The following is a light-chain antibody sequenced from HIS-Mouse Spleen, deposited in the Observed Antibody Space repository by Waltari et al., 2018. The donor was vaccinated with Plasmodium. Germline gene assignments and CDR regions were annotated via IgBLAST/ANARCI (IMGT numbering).Light chain of an antibody. J-gene: IGKJ1*01. Sequence: EIVMTQSPATLSVSPGERATLSCRASQSVSSNLAWYHQKPGQAPRLLIYGASTRATGIPARFSGSVSGTEFTLTISSMQSGDFAVYYCQQYKNWPRGTFGQGTKVEIK. CDR1: QSVSSN. V-gene: IGKV3-15*01. CDR3: QQYKNWPRGT. CDR2: GAS.